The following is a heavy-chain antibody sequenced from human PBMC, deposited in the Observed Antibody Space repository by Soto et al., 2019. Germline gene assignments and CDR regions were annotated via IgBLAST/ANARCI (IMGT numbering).Heavy chain of an antibody. J-gene: IGHJ4*02. Sequence: QVQLVESGGGVVQPGRSLRLSCAASGFTFSSYGMHWVRQAPGKGLEWVAVISYDGSNKYYADSVKGRFTISRDDSKNTLYLQRNSLRSEDMAVYYCAKDRLSSTTGTTDYWGQGTLVTVSS. CDR1: GFTFSSYG. V-gene: IGHV3-30*18. CDR3: AKDRLSSTTGTTDY. CDR2: ISYDGSNK. D-gene: IGHD1-1*01.